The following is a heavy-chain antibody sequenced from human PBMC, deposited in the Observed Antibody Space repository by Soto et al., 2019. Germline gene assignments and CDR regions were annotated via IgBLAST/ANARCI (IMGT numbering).Heavy chain of an antibody. CDR3: ARGEQYSGRIFDY. CDR2: TYYRSKWYY. D-gene: IGHD1-26*01. V-gene: IGHV6-1*01. Sequence: PSRTLSLTCVITGDIVSSNSAGWSCVRQSPSRGLEWLGRTYYRSKWYYEYAVSVRGRITINPDTSKNQYSLQLNSVTPEDTAVYFCARGEQYSGRIFDYWGQGTLVTVSS. CDR1: GDIVSSNSAG. J-gene: IGHJ4*01.